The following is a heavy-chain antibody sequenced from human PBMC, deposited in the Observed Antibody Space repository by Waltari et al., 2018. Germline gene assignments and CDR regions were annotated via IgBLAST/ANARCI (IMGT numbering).Heavy chain of an antibody. CDR1: GYTCSFTGYH. D-gene: IGHD2-21*02. CDR3: ARGGGLPLDF. CDR2: VNPDSGDT. V-gene: IGHV1-2*06. Sequence: QVQLVQSGAAVKKPGASVKVACQASGYTCSFTGYHSPWVRQAPGQGLGWMGRVNPDSGDTNYAQKFEGRVTLTRDTSITTAYMELSALRYDDTALYFCARGGGLPLDFWGQGTLVTVSS. J-gene: IGHJ4*02.